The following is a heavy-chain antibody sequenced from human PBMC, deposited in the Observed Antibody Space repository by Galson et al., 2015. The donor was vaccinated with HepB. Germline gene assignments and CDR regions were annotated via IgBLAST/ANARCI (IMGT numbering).Heavy chain of an antibody. V-gene: IGHV3-49*04. D-gene: IGHD1-26*01. Sequence: SLRLSCAASGFTFGDYAMSWVRQAPGKGLEWVGFIRSKAYGGTTEYAASVKGRFTISRDDSKSIAYLQMNSLKTEDTAVYYCTRDRNGNVGATFDYWGQGTLVTVSS. J-gene: IGHJ4*02. CDR3: TRDRNGNVGATFDY. CDR1: GFTFGDYA. CDR2: IRSKAYGGTT.